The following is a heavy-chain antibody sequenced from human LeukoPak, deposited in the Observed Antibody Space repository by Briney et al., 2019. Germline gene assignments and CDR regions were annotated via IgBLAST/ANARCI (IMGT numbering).Heavy chain of an antibody. CDR2: ISSSSNYI. V-gene: IGHV3-21*01. CDR3: ARDEGVSFDY. CDR1: GFTFSAYN. J-gene: IGHJ4*02. Sequence: GGSLRLSCVTSGFTFSAYNMNWVRQAPGKGLEWVSCISSSSNYIYYADSVKGRFTISRDNAKNSLYLQMSSLRAEDTAVYYCARDEGVSFDYWGQGTLVTVSS.